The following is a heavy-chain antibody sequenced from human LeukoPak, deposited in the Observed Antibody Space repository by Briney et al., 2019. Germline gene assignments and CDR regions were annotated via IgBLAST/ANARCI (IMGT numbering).Heavy chain of an antibody. CDR2: IYHSGST. Sequence: SETLSLTCTVSGYSISSGYYWGWIRQPPGKGLEWIGSIYHSGSTYYNPSLKSRVTISVDTSKNQFSLKLSSVTAADTAVYYCARVPTVVISKELDYWGQGTLVTVSS. J-gene: IGHJ4*02. D-gene: IGHD4-23*01. CDR3: ARVPTVVISKELDY. CDR1: GYSISSGYY. V-gene: IGHV4-38-2*02.